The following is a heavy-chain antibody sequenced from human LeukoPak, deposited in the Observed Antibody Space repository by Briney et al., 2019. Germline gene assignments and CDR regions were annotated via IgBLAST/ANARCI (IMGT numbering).Heavy chain of an antibody. CDR2: ISSSSSYI. V-gene: IGHV3-21*01. CDR1: GFTFSSYS. D-gene: IGHD2-21*01. Sequence: PGGSLRLSCAASGFTFSSYSMNWVRQAPGKGLEWVSSISSSSSYIYYADSVKGRFTISRDNAKKSLYLQMNSLRAEDTAVYYCARAYCAGRCYAWYFDLWGRGTLVTVSS. CDR3: ARAYCAGRCYAWYFDL. J-gene: IGHJ2*01.